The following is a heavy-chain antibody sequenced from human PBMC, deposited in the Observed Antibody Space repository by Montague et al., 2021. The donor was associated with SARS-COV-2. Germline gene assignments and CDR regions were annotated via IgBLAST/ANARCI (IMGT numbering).Heavy chain of an antibody. Sequence: SETLSLTCAVYGRSFSGYYWSWIRQPPGKGLEWIGEINHSGSTNXNPSLKSRVTISVDTSKNQFSLKLSSVTAADTAVYYCARGEYSSGWYGLTYYFDYWGQGTLVTVSS. CDR2: INHSGST. V-gene: IGHV4-34*01. CDR3: ARGEYSSGWYGLTYYFDY. CDR1: GRSFSGYY. D-gene: IGHD6-19*01. J-gene: IGHJ4*02.